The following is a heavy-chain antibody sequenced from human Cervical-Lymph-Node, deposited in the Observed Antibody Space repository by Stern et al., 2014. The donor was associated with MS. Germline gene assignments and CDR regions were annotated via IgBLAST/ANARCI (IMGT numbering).Heavy chain of an antibody. V-gene: IGHV3-23*04. CDR1: GFTFSSSA. CDR3: AKVYGSGPFDY. Sequence: EVQLVESGGTLVQPGGSLRLSCAASGFTFSSSAMSWVRQAPGKGLEWVSVISGSDGSTFYADSVKGRFTISRDNSKNTLSLQMNSLRAEDTAVYYCAKVYGSGPFDYWGQGTLVTVSS. D-gene: IGHD6-19*01. J-gene: IGHJ4*02. CDR2: ISGSDGST.